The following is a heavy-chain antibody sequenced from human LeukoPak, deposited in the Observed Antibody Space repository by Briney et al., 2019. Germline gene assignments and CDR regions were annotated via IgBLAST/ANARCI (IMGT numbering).Heavy chain of an antibody. CDR2: ISGFTSTI. D-gene: IGHD6-13*01. CDR1: GFTFSTYS. J-gene: IGHJ2*01. V-gene: IGHV3-48*02. Sequence: AGGSLRLSCAASGFTFSTYSMNWVRQAQGRGLEWISYISGFTSTIYYADSVKGRFTISRDNGKNSLYLQMNSLRDEDTALYYCTRDAATAGTYWYFDLWGRGTLVTVSS. CDR3: TRDAATAGTYWYFDL.